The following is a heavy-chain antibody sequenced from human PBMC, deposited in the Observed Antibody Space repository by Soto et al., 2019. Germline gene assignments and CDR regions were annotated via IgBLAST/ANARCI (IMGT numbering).Heavy chain of an antibody. CDR2: IKQDGSEK. Sequence: PAGSLRLSCAASGFTFSSYWMSWVRQAPGKGLEWVANIKQDGSEKYYVDSVKGRFTISRDNSKNTLYLEMNSLRVEDTAVYYCARIRIAAAADYYYYGMDVWGQGTTVPVSS. D-gene: IGHD6-13*01. J-gene: IGHJ6*02. V-gene: IGHV3-7*01. CDR3: ARIRIAAAADYYYYGMDV. CDR1: GFTFSSYW.